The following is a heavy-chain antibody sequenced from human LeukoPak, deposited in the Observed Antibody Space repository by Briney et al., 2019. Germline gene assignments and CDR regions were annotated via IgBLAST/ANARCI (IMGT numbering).Heavy chain of an antibody. D-gene: IGHD5-12*01. CDR2: IHRDGSEK. CDR3: AKYSGYNLEY. CDR1: GFTFTSYW. J-gene: IGHJ4*02. Sequence: GGSLRLSCTASGFTFTSYWMSRVRHAQGQGREWVANIHRDGSEKYYVDSVKGRFTISRDNSKNSVYLQMNSLRDDDTGIYYCAKYSGYNLEYWGQGTLVTVSP. V-gene: IGHV3-7*01.